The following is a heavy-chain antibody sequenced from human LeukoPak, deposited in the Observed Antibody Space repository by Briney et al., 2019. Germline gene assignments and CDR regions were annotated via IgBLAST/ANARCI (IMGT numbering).Heavy chain of an antibody. Sequence: GRSLRLSCAASGFTFSSYAMHWVRQAPGKGLEWVAVISYDGSNKYYADSVKGQFTISRDNSKNTLYLQMNSLRAEDTAVYYCARGGDPGAFDIWGQGTMVTVSS. V-gene: IGHV3-30-3*01. CDR1: GFTFSSYA. D-gene: IGHD2-21*02. J-gene: IGHJ3*02. CDR2: ISYDGSNK. CDR3: ARGGDPGAFDI.